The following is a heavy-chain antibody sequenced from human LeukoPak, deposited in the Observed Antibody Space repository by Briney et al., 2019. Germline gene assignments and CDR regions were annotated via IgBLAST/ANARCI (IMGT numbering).Heavy chain of an antibody. D-gene: IGHD6-19*01. Sequence: GGSLRLSCAASGITFSDSAMYWVRQAPGKGLECVSAITDSYNTYYGDSVKGRFTISRDNTKKTLYLQMNSLRVDDTALYYCVKGACSSGCSGNHWGQGTRVIVSS. CDR3: VKGACSSGCSGNH. V-gene: IGHV3-23*01. CDR2: ITDSYNT. J-gene: IGHJ5*02. CDR1: GITFSDSA.